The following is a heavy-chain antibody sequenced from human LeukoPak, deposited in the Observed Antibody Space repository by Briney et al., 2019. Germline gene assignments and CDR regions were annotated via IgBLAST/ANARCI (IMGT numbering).Heavy chain of an antibody. Sequence: GESLKISCKGSGYSFINYWIGWVRQVPGKGLEWMGIIYPGDSDTRYSPPFQGQVTISADKSINTAYLQWRSLKASDTAMYYCARPPYCSGGSCYFDYWGQGTLVTVSS. CDR3: ARPPYCSGGSCYFDY. J-gene: IGHJ4*02. V-gene: IGHV5-51*01. CDR1: GYSFINYW. CDR2: IYPGDSDT. D-gene: IGHD2-15*01.